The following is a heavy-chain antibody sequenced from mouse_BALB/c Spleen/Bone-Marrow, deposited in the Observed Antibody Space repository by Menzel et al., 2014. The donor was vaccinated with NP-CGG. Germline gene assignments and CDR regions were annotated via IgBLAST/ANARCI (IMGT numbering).Heavy chain of an antibody. Sequence: DLVKPGASVKLSCKASGYTFTSYWINWIKQRPGQGLEWIGRIAPGSGSTYYNGMFKGKAILTVDTSSCTAYIQLSSLSSEDSAVYFCAYYRYDVNYWGQGTTLTVSS. D-gene: IGHD2-14*01. CDR3: AYYRYDVNY. J-gene: IGHJ2*01. V-gene: IGHV1S41*01. CDR2: IAPGSGST. CDR1: GYTFTSYW.